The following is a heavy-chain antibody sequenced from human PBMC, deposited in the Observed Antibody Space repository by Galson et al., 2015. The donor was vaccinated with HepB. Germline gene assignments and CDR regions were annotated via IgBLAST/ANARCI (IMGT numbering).Heavy chain of an antibody. CDR1: GYTFTSYG. Sequence: SCKASGYTFTSYGISWVRQAPGQGLEWMGWISAYNGNTNYAQKLQGRVTMTTDTSTSTAYMELRSLRSDDTAVYYCARQPAPHTSPYYDFWSGYYNVDYYGMDVWGQGTTVTVSS. J-gene: IGHJ6*02. V-gene: IGHV1-18*01. CDR3: ARQPAPHTSPYYDFWSGYYNVDYYGMDV. D-gene: IGHD3-3*01. CDR2: ISAYNGNT.